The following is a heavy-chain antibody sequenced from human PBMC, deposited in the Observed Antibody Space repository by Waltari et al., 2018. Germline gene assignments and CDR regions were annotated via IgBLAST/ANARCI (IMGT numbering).Heavy chain of an antibody. CDR3: ARANEGYYDSSGSYYFDY. V-gene: IGHV4-59*01. CDR2: IYYSGST. D-gene: IGHD3-22*01. Sequence: VQLQESVPGLVKPSETLSLTCNVSGGSIRSYYWNCIRQPTGKGLECIGYIYYSGSTNYNPSLKSRVTISVDTSKNQFSLKLSSVTAADTAVYYCARANEGYYDSSGSYYFDYWGQGTLVTVSS. J-gene: IGHJ4*02. CDR1: GGSIRSYY.